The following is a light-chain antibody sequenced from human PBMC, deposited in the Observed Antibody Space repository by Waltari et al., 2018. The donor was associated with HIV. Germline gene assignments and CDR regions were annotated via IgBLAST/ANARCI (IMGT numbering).Light chain of an antibody. CDR3: SSYSATNTVV. CDR2: EVT. Sequence: QSALTQPPSVSGSPGQSVTISCAGTNSDIGGYDRVSWYQQPPGTAPKPRIYEVTNRPSGVPGRFSASKAGTTASLTSSGLQAGDEGDYYCSSYSATNTVVFGGGTKLTVL. V-gene: IGLV2-18*02. CDR1: NSDIGGYDR. J-gene: IGLJ2*01.